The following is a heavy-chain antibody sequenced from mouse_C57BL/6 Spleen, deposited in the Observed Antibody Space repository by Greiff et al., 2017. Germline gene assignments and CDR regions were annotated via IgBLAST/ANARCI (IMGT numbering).Heavy chain of an antibody. CDR1: GYTFTDYE. CDR2: IDPETGGT. V-gene: IGHV1-15*01. Sequence: QVQLQQSGAELVRPGASVTLSCKASGYTFTDYEMHWVKQTPVHGLEWIGAIDPETGGTAYNQKFKGKAILTADKSSSPAYMELRSLTSEDSAVYYCTGIYAMDYWGQGTSVTVSS. CDR3: TGIYAMDY. J-gene: IGHJ4*01.